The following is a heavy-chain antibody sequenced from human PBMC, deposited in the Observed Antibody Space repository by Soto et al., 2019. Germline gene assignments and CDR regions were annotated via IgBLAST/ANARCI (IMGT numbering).Heavy chain of an antibody. CDR1: GFVVSETY. CDR2: TYSGGST. Sequence: EVQVVESGGGLIQPGGSLRLSCAASGFVVSETYMSWVRQAPGRGLQWVSFTYSGGSTYYADSVKGRFTISRDSSRNTRYLQMNSLRVEDTAVYYCARDCCGGSCYPALGAWGQGTLVTVSS. CDR3: ARDCCGGSCYPALGA. V-gene: IGHV3-53*01. D-gene: IGHD2-15*01. J-gene: IGHJ5*02.